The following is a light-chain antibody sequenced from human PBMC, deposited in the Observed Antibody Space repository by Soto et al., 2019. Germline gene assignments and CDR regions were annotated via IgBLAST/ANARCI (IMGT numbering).Light chain of an antibody. Sequence: IQLTQSPSSLSASVGDRVTITCRASQDIAIYLAWYQQKPGEAPKLLIYAASTLYGGVPSRFSGSGSGTEFTLTISSLQPDDFATYYCQQYSSYSTFGQGTKVDIK. CDR3: QQYSSYST. V-gene: IGKV1-9*01. J-gene: IGKJ1*01. CDR2: AAS. CDR1: QDIAIY.